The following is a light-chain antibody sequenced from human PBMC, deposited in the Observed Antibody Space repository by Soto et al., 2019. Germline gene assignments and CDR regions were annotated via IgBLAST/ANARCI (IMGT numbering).Light chain of an antibody. CDR3: QQYYSTPFA. Sequence: IVMTPSPHSLASCLGERATISCNSSRRVFYSSNNSNYLAWYQQKPGQPPNLLIYWASTRESGVPDRFSGSGSGTDFTLTISSLQADDVAVYYCQQYYSTPFAFGGGTKVDIK. V-gene: IGKV4-1*01. CDR2: WAS. J-gene: IGKJ4*01. CDR1: RRVFYSSNNSNY.